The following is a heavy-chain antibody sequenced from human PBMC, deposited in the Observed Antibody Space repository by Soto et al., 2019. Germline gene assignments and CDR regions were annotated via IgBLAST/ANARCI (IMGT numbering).Heavy chain of an antibody. CDR2: IIPIFGTA. J-gene: IGHJ4*02. V-gene: IGHV1-69*13. CDR1: GGTCSSYA. D-gene: IGHD3-22*01. CDR3: ARDQSYYYDSSGLDAYYFDY. Sequence: SVKVSCKASGGTCSSYAISWVLQSPVQGLEWMGGIIPIFGTANYAQKFQGRVTITADESTSTAYMELSSLRSEDTAVYYCARDQSYYYDSSGLDAYYFDYWGQGTLVTVSS.